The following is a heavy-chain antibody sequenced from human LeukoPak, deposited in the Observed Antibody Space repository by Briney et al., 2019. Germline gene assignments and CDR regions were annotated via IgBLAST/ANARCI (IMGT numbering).Heavy chain of an antibody. D-gene: IGHD1-1*01. CDR3: ASESRQLGN. CDR2: ISNSGGP. CDR1: GASISSLY. V-gene: IGHV4-59*01. Sequence: PSETLSLTCTVSGASISSLYWSWIRQPPGRGLEWIGFISNSGGPTYNPSLNSRVTISLDTSKNQFSLKVNYVTAADTAVYYCASESRQLGNWGQGTLVSDSS. J-gene: IGHJ4*02.